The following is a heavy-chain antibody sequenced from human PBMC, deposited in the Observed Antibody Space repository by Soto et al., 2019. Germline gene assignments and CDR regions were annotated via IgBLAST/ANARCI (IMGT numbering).Heavy chain of an antibody. CDR1: GGSINSGGYY. D-gene: IGHD3-10*01. CDR3: ARDGGYGSGSYRFDY. V-gene: IGHV4-31*03. CDR2: IYYSRST. J-gene: IGHJ4*02. Sequence: QVQLQESGPGLVKPSQTLSLTCTVSGGSINSGGYYWSWIRQHPGKGLEWIGYIYYSRSTSYNPSLKSRVTISVDTSKNQFSLKLSSVSAADTAVYYCARDGGYGSGSYRFDYWGQGTLVTVSS.